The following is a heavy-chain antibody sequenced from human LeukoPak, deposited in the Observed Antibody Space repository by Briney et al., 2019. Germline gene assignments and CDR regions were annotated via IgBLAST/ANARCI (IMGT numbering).Heavy chain of an antibody. CDR1: GFTFSSYA. CDR2: ISYDGSNK. J-gene: IGHJ4*02. CDR3: ARDSGSSDYFDY. Sequence: GGSLRLSCAASGFTFSSYAMHWVRQAPGKGLEWVAVISYDGSNKYYADSVKGRFTISRDNSKNTLSLQMNSLRAEDTAVYYCARDSGSSDYFDYWGQGTLVTVSS. V-gene: IGHV3-30-3*01. D-gene: IGHD1-26*01.